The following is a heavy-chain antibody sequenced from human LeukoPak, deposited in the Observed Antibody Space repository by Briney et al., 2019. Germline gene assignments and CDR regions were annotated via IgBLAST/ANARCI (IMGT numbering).Heavy chain of an antibody. D-gene: IGHD2-2*01. CDR1: GYTFTAYY. CDR2: INPNSGGT. CDR3: ARGGRYCSTTSCLGEGYYFDY. Sequence: ASVKVSCKASGYTFTAYYIHWVRQAPGQGLEWMGWINPNSGGTNYEQKFQGRVTMNRDTSISTAYMDLSRLRSDDTAVYYCARGGRYCSTTSCLGEGYYFDYWGQGTLVTVSS. V-gene: IGHV1-2*02. J-gene: IGHJ4*02.